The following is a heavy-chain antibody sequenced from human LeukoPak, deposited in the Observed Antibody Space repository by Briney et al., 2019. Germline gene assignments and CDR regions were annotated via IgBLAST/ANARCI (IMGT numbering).Heavy chain of an antibody. Sequence: GASVKVSYKASGYTFTRYYMHWVRQAPGQGLEGRGGINPNSGGTNYAQKFQGRVTMTRDTSISTAYMELSRLRSDDTAVYYCARGLEIVGATTNWFDPWGQGTLVTVSS. J-gene: IGHJ5*02. V-gene: IGHV1-2*02. CDR3: ARGLEIVGATTNWFDP. CDR2: INPNSGGT. D-gene: IGHD1-26*01. CDR1: GYTFTRYY.